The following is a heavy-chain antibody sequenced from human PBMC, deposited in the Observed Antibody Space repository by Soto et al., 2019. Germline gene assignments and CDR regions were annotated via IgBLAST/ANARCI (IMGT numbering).Heavy chain of an antibody. CDR3: ARVYPSDTRYGYVGNNWFDP. CDR2: INPSGGST. V-gene: IGHV1-46*03. CDR1: GDTFTSYA. J-gene: IGHJ5*02. D-gene: IGHD5-18*01. Sequence: GASVKVSCKACGDTFTSYAMHWVRQAPGQGLEWMGIINPSGGSTSYAQKFQGRVTMTRDTSTSTVYMELSSLRSEDTAVYYCARVYPSDTRYGYVGNNWFDPWGQGTLVTV.